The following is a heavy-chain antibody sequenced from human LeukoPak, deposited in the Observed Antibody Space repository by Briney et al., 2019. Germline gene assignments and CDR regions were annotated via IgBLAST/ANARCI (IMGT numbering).Heavy chain of an antibody. CDR3: ARSRTTVTKDALDY. CDR1: GFTFSTYS. J-gene: IGHJ4*02. V-gene: IGHV3-21*01. CDR2: ISSYSNYI. D-gene: IGHD4-17*01. Sequence: GGSLRLSCAASGFTFSTYSMYWVRQAPGKGLGWVSSISSYSNYINYADSVKGRFTISRDNAKNSLYLQMNSLRAEDTAVYYCARSRTTVTKDALDYWGQGTLVTVSS.